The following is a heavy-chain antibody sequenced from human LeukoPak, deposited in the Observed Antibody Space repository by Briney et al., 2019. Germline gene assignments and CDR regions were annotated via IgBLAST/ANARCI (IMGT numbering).Heavy chain of an antibody. CDR1: GGSFSGYY. J-gene: IGHJ6*03. Sequence: SETLSLTCAVYGGSFSGYYWSWIRQPPGKGQEWIGEINHSGSTNYNPSLKSRVTISVDTSKNQFSLELFSVTAADTALYYCARGLRRLAGYGYYYYYYMDVWAKGTTVSVSS. CDR3: ARGLRRLAGYGYYYYYYMDV. D-gene: IGHD5-18*01. CDR2: INHSGST. V-gene: IGHV4-34*01.